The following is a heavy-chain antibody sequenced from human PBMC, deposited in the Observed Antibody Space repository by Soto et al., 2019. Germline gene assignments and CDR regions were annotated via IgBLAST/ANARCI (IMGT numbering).Heavy chain of an antibody. V-gene: IGHV4-34*01. CDR3: ARGQEGIVATH. CDR2: IKDGGVT. Sequence: QVQLQQWGAGLLKPSETLSLTCAVNGGSLTGYYWSWIRQPPGKGLEWIGEIKDGGVTNYSPSLKSRVTMSAATSKNQFSLKLNSVTAADTAVYYCARGQEGIVATHWDQGTLVTVSS. CDR1: GGSLTGYY. J-gene: IGHJ4*02. D-gene: IGHD5-12*01.